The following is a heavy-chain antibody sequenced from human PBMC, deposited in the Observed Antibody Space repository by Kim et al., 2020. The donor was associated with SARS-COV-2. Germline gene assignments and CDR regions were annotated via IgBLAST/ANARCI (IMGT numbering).Heavy chain of an antibody. V-gene: IGHV1-8*01. CDR2: MNPNSGNT. Sequence: ASVKVSCKASGYTFTSYDINWVRQATGQGLEWMGWMNPNSGNTGYAQKFQGRVTMTRNTSISTAYMELSSLRSEDTAVYYCARGWSEGGFRLWFGELFYSYYGMDVWGQGTTVTVSS. J-gene: IGHJ6*02. CDR1: GYTFTSYD. D-gene: IGHD3-10*01. CDR3: ARGWSEGGFRLWFGELFYSYYGMDV.